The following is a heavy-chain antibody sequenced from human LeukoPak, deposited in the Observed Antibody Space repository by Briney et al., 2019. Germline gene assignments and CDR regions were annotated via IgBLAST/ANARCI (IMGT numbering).Heavy chain of an antibody. Sequence: ASVKVSCKASGYTFTSYAMHWVRQAPGQRLEWMGWINAGNGNTKYSQKIQGRVTITRDTSASTAYMELSSLRSEDTAEYYCARGHFDFWSGSHDYFDYWGQGTLVTVSS. CDR1: GYTFTSYA. CDR3: ARGHFDFWSGSHDYFDY. CDR2: INAGNGNT. V-gene: IGHV1-3*01. J-gene: IGHJ4*02. D-gene: IGHD3-3*01.